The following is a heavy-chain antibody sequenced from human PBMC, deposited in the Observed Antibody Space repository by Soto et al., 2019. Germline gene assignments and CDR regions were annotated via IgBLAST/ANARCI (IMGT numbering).Heavy chain of an antibody. CDR3: ESDRYGHVSGSDYNV. J-gene: IGHJ4*02. CDR1: GFTFSSYS. CDR2: TSSSSSTI. V-gene: IGHV3-48*02. D-gene: IGHD3-10*01. Sequence: EVQLVESGGGVVQPGGSLRLSCAASGFTFSSYSMNWVRQAPGKGLEWVAYTSSSSSTIYYADSVKGRFTISRDNAKNSQYLQRNILRDDGTAMGYCESDRYGHVSGSDYNVWGQVTRVTV.